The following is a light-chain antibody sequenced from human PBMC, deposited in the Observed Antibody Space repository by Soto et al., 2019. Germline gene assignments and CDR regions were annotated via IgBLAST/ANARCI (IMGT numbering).Light chain of an antibody. J-gene: IGLJ2*01. Sequence: QSALTQPASVSGSPGQSITISCTGTSSDVGGYNYVSWYQQHPGKAPKLMIYDVSNRPSGVSNRFSGSKSGNTASLTISGLQAEDEADYYCSSYTSSSTPRHVVFGGGTKVTVL. CDR2: DVS. CDR1: SSDVGGYNY. CDR3: SSYTSSSTPRHVV. V-gene: IGLV2-14*01.